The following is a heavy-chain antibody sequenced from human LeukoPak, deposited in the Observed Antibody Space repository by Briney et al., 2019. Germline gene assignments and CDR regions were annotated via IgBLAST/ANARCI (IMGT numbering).Heavy chain of an antibody. J-gene: IGHJ6*02. CDR3: ARRLSFTGSRGSYYYYAMDV. D-gene: IGHD3-16*02. V-gene: IGHV4-59*08. Sequence: SETLSLTCTVSGGSISSYYWSWIRQPPGKGLVWIGYIYYSGSTNYNPSLKSRVTISIDTSKNQFSLKLSSVTAADTAVCYCARRLSFTGSRGSYYYYAMDVWGQGTTVTVSS. CDR2: IYYSGST. CDR1: GGSISSYY.